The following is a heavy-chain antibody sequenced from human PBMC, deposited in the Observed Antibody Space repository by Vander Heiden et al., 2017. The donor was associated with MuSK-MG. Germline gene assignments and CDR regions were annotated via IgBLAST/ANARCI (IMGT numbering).Heavy chain of an antibody. V-gene: IGHV4-39*01. CDR1: GGSISSSSYY. CDR2: IYYSGST. J-gene: IGHJ4*02. CDR3: ARHWPEDDYDSSGTYFDY. D-gene: IGHD3-22*01. Sequence: QLQLQESGPGLVKPSETLSLTCTVPGGSISSSSYYWGWIRPPPGKGLEWIGSIYYSGSTYYNTSLKRRVTISVDTSKNQFSRKLSSVTAAETAVYYGARHWPEDDYDSSGTYFDYWGQGTLVTVSS.